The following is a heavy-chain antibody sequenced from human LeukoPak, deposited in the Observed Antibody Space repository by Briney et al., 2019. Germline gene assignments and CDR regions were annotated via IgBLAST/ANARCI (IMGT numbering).Heavy chain of an antibody. J-gene: IGHJ4*02. V-gene: IGHV3-21*01. Sequence: GGSLRLPCAASGFTFSSYSMNWVRQAPGKGLEWVSSISSSSSYIYYADSVKGRFTISRDNAKNSLYLQMNSLRAEDTAVYYCATGRGYCSSTSCPNGDYWGQGTLVTVSS. CDR3: ATGRGYCSSTSCPNGDY. CDR1: GFTFSSYS. CDR2: ISSSSSYI. D-gene: IGHD2-2*01.